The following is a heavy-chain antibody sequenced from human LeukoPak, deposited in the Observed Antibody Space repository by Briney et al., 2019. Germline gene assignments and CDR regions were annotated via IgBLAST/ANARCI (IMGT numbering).Heavy chain of an antibody. CDR3: AKDHGYSYGAFDY. D-gene: IGHD5-18*01. CDR1: GFTFSSYA. CDR2: ISYDGSNK. J-gene: IGHJ4*02. Sequence: PGGSLRLSCAASGFTFSSYAMHWVRQAPGKGLEWVAVISYDGSNKYYADSVKGRFTISRDNAKNSLYLQMNSLRAEDTALYYCAKDHGYSYGAFDYWGQGTLVTVSS. V-gene: IGHV3-30-3*01.